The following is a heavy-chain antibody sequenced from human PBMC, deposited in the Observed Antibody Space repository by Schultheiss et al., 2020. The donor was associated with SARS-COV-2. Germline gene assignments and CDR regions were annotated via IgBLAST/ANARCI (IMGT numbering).Heavy chain of an antibody. CDR1: GYSFTSYW. D-gene: IGHD2-2*01. CDR3: ARLHCSSTSCYFDY. CDR2: IDPSDSYT. V-gene: IGHV5-10-1*01. J-gene: IGHJ4*02. Sequence: GESLKISCKGSGYSFTSYWITWVRQMPGKGLEWMGRIDPSDSYTNYSPSFQGHVTISADKSISTAYLQWSGLKASDTAMYYCARLHCSSTSCYFDYWGQGTLVTVSS.